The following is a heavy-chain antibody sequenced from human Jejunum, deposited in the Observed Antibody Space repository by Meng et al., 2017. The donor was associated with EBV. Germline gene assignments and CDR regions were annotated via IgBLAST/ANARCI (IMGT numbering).Heavy chain of an antibody. CDR3: VRGGLGPWY. Sequence: EGELVEAGGGLVQPGGSLRVSCAASGFTFRNSWMNWLRQAPGKGLVWVSHIDTDGSTTNYAGSVKGRFTISRDNAKNTLSLQMNSLRVEDTVVYYCVRGGLGPWYWGQGTLVTVSS. D-gene: IGHD3/OR15-3a*01. CDR2: IDTDGSTT. CDR1: GFTFRNSW. J-gene: IGHJ4*02. V-gene: IGHV3-74*01.